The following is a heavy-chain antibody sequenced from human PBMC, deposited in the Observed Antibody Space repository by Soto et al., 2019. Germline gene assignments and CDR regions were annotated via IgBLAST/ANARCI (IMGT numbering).Heavy chain of an antibody. CDR3: ARVKGRREQWLAYFDY. V-gene: IGHV1-46*01. CDR2: INPSGGST. Sequence: GASVKVSCKASGYTFTSYYMHWVRQAPGLGLEWMGIINPSGGSTSYAQKFQGRVTMTRDTSTSTVYMELSGLRSEDTAVYYCARVKGRREQWLAYFDYWGQGTLVTVSS. CDR1: GYTFTSYY. J-gene: IGHJ4*02. D-gene: IGHD6-19*01.